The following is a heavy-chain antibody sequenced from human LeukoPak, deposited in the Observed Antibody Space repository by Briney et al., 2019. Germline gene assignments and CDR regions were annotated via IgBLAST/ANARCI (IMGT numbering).Heavy chain of an antibody. CDR2: IYYSGST. D-gene: IGHD2-15*01. V-gene: IGHV4-39*01. CDR1: GGSIRSSAYH. CDR3: ACYCSGGSCSV. Sequence: SETLSLTCSVSGGSIRSSAYHWGWTRQPPGKGLEWIGSIYYSGSTYYNPSLKSRVTISVDTSKNQFSLKLSSVTAADTAVYYCACYCSGGSCSVWGQGTTVTVSS. J-gene: IGHJ6*02.